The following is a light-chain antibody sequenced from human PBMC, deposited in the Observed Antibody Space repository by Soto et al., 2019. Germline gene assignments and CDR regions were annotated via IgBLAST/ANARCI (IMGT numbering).Light chain of an antibody. V-gene: IGLV1-47*01. Sequence: QSVLTQPPSASGTPGQRVTISCSGSSSNIGSNYGFWYQHLPGTAPKLLIYRNNQRPSGVPDRFSGSKSGTSASLAISGLRYEDETDYYCAAWDDSLSGVVFGGGTKLTVL. CDR2: RNN. CDR3: AAWDDSLSGVV. J-gene: IGLJ2*01. CDR1: SSNIGSNY.